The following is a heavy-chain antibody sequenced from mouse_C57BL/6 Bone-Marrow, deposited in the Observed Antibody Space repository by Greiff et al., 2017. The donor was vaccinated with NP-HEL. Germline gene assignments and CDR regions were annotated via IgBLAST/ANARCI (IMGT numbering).Heavy chain of an antibody. J-gene: IGHJ2*01. Sequence: VQLQQSGPELVKPGASVKISCKASGYTFTDYYMNWVKQSHGKSLEWIGDINPNNGGTSYNQKFKGKATLTVDKSSSTAYMELRSLTSAYSAVYYCAREGYYDYDGYYFDYWGQGTTLTVSS. D-gene: IGHD2-4*01. CDR1: GYTFTDYY. V-gene: IGHV1-26*01. CDR2: INPNNGGT. CDR3: AREGYYDYDGYYFDY.